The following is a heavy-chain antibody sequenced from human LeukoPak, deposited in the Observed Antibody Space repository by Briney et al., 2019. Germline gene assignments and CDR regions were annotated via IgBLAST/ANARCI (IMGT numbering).Heavy chain of an antibody. D-gene: IGHD5-12*01. V-gene: IGHV4-34*01. CDR3: AREWLRFFRPPDY. CDR2: INHSGST. CDR1: GGSFSGYY. Sequence: SETLSLTCAVYGGSFSGYYSSWIRQPPGKGLEWIGEINHSGSTNYNPSLKSRVTISVDTSKNQFSLKLSSVTAADTAVYYCAREWLRFFRPPDYWGQGTLVTVSS. J-gene: IGHJ4*02.